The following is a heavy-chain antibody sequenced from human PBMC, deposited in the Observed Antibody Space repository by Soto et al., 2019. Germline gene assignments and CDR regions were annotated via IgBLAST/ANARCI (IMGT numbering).Heavy chain of an antibody. D-gene: IGHD3-3*01. J-gene: IGHJ5*02. CDR3: ARGITQYDFWSGYSEGNWFDP. CDR2: IYYSGST. V-gene: IGHV4-31*03. CDR1: GGSISSGGYY. Sequence: PSETLSLTCTVSGGSISSGGYYWSWIRQHPGKGLEWIGYIYYSGSTYYNPSLKSRVTISVDTSKNQFSLKLSSVTAADTAVYYCARGITQYDFWSGYSEGNWFDPWGQGTLVTVSS.